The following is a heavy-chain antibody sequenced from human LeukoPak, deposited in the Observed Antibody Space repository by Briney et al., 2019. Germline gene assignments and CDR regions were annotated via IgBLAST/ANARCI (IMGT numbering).Heavy chain of an antibody. V-gene: IGHV4-4*07. J-gene: IGHJ3*02. D-gene: IGHD1-26*01. Sequence: PSETLSLTCTLSGDSLCLYHWSWIRQPAGKGLEWIGHLYTSEGTKHNPPLKSRVSMSVDTSKSQFSLELSSVTAADTAVYYCARSGSYANDAFHIWGQGTMVTVSS. CDR3: ARSGSYANDAFHI. CDR1: GDSLCLYH. CDR2: LYTSEGT.